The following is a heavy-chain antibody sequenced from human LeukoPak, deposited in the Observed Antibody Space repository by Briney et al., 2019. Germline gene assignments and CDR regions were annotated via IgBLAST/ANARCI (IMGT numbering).Heavy chain of an antibody. D-gene: IGHD1-26*01. CDR2: FTYGGGT. CDR3: ARRSSNPVGAIDY. V-gene: IGHV4-39*01. Sequence: SETLSLTCTVPGGSISNSNYYWGWIRQPPGKGLEWIGSFTYGGGTYYNPSLKSRVTISVDTSKNQFSLKVTSVTAADTAVYYCARRSSNPVGAIDYWGQGTLVIVSS. CDR1: GGSISNSNYY. J-gene: IGHJ4*02.